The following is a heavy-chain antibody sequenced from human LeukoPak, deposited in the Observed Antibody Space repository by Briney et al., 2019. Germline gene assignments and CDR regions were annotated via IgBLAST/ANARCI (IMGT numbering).Heavy chain of an antibody. D-gene: IGHD5-18*01. CDR3: ARVSFTGGYSYGWRYYYYYMDV. CDR2: INPNSGGT. Sequence: ASVKVSCKASGYTFTGYYMHWVRQAAGQRLEWMGWINPNSGGTNYAQKLQGRVTMPGDTSISTAYMELSRLRSDDTAVYYCARVSFTGGYSYGWRYYYYYMDVWGKGTTVTVSS. V-gene: IGHV1-2*02. CDR1: GYTFTGYY. J-gene: IGHJ6*03.